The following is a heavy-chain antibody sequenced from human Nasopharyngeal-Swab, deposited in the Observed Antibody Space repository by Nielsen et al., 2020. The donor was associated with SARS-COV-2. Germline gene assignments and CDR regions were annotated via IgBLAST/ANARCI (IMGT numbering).Heavy chain of an antibody. Sequence: SETLSLTCTVSGGSISSGGYYWSWIRQHPGKGLEWIGYIYYSGSTYYNPSLKSRVTISVDTSKNQFSLKLSSVTAADTAVYYCATYSGIAVAGTLGDWGQGTLVTVSS. CDR3: ATYSGIAVAGTLGD. J-gene: IGHJ4*02. V-gene: IGHV4-31*03. CDR1: GGSISSGGYY. CDR2: IYYSGST. D-gene: IGHD6-19*01.